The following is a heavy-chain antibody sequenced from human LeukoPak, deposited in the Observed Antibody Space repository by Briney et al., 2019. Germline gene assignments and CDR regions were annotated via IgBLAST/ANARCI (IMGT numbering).Heavy chain of an antibody. CDR3: AKDDDWGRYKH. CDR2: ISPSGDIT. D-gene: IGHD3-16*01. J-gene: IGHJ1*01. Sequence: GGSLRLSCAASGFTFSSHGMNWVRQAPGKGLEWVSGISPSGDITYYTDSVRGRFTISRDNFKNTLSLQVNSLRAEDTAMYYCAKDDDWGRYKHWGQGTLVTVSS. CDR1: GFTFSSHG. V-gene: IGHV3-23*01.